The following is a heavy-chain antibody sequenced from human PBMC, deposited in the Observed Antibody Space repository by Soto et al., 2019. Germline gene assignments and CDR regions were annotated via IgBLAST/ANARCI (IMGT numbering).Heavy chain of an antibody. D-gene: IGHD3-3*01. Sequence: ASVKFCCTASGYTFTSYYMHWVRQAPGQGLEWMGIINPSGGSTRYAHKFQGRVTLPRDTSTSTVYMELSSLRSEDTAVYYCARSRFLEWLLSPYYYYGMDVWGQGTTVTVSS. J-gene: IGHJ6*02. CDR3: ARSRFLEWLLSPYYYYGMDV. CDR1: GYTFTSYY. V-gene: IGHV1-46*01. CDR2: INPSGGST.